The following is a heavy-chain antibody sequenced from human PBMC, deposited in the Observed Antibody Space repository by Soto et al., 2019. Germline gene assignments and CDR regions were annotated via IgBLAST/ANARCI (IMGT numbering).Heavy chain of an antibody. CDR2: IYYSGST. CDR1: GGSISSYY. V-gene: IGHV4-59*08. J-gene: IGHJ4*02. Sequence: SETLSLTSTVSGGSISSYYWSWIRQPPGKGLEWIGYIYYSGSTNYNPSLKSRVTISVDTSKNQFSLKLSSVTAADTAVYYCARRWGRSFDYWGQGTLVTAPQ. CDR3: ARRWGRSFDY. D-gene: IGHD2-15*01.